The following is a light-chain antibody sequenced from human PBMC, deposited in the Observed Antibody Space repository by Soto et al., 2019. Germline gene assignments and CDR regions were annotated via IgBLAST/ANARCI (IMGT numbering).Light chain of an antibody. Sequence: QSALTQPPSASGSPGQSVTISCTGTSSDLGGYNYVSWYQQHPGKAPKLMIYEVNKRPSGVPDRFSGSKSGNTASLTVSGLQAEDEADYYGSSYAGSSSVVVFGGGTKLTVL. CDR3: SSYAGSSSVVV. J-gene: IGLJ2*01. V-gene: IGLV2-8*01. CDR1: SSDLGGYNY. CDR2: EVN.